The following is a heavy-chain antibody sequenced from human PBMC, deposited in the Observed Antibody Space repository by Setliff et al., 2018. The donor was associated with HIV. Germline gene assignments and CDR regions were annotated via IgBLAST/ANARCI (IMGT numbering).Heavy chain of an antibody. CDR1: GYSFPTYS. CDR3: AIGGGDGHPTWVY. Sequence: WASVKVSCKASGYSFPTYSLHWVRQAPGQGLEWVGWISAGGHQTKYSEKFQDRVTITTDTSASTAYLQLSALRSEDTAVFYCAIGGGDGHPTWVYWGPGTLVTVSS. V-gene: IGHV1-3*01. J-gene: IGHJ4*02. D-gene: IGHD3-16*01. CDR2: ISAGGHQT.